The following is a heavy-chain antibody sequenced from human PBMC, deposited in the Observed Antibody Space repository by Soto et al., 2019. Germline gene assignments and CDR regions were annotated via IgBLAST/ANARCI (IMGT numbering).Heavy chain of an antibody. D-gene: IGHD6-19*01. Sequence: GGSLRLSCAASGFTFSSYSMNWVRQAPGKGLEWVSSISSSSSYIYYADSVKGRFTISRDNAKNSLYLQMNSLRAEDTAVYYCARGGPARYSSSGWSYFDYWGQGTLVTVSS. V-gene: IGHV3-21*01. CDR2: ISSSSSYI. CDR3: ARGGPARYSSSGWSYFDY. J-gene: IGHJ4*02. CDR1: GFTFSSYS.